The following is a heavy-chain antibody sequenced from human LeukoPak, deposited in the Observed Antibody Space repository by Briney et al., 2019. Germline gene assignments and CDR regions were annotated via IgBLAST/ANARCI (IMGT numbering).Heavy chain of an antibody. CDR3: AREYKETYYYDSSGYSDAFDI. Sequence: GASVKVSCKASGYTFTSYGISWVRQAPGQGLEWMGWISAYNGNTNYAQKLQGRVTMTTDTSTSTAYMELRSLRSDDTAVYYCAREYKETYYYDSSGYSDAFDIWGQGTMVTVSS. V-gene: IGHV1-18*01. J-gene: IGHJ3*02. D-gene: IGHD3-22*01. CDR2: ISAYNGNT. CDR1: GYTFTSYG.